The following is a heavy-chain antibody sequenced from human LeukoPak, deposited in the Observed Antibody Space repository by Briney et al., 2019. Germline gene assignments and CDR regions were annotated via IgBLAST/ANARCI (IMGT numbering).Heavy chain of an antibody. V-gene: IGHV3-48*02. J-gene: IGHJ6*02. CDR3: ARGVLGSSYYYYYGMDV. CDR2: ISSSSSTI. CDR1: GFTFSSYS. D-gene: IGHD3-10*01. Sequence: GGSLRLSCAVSGFTFSSYSMNWVRQAPGKGLEWVSYISSSSSTIYYADSVKGRFTISRDNAKNSLYLQMNSLRDEDTAVYYCARGVLGSSYYYYYGMDVWGQGTTVTVSS.